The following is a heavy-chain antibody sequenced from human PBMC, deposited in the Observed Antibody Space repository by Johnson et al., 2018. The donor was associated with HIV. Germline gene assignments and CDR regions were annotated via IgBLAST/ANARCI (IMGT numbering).Heavy chain of an antibody. CDR2: ISSSGSTI. J-gene: IGHJ3*02. CDR3: ARGGDGYNSRFREPFGAFDI. D-gene: IGHD5-24*01. CDR1: GFTFSDYY. Sequence: QVQLVESGGGLVKPGGSLRLYCAASGFTFSDYYMSWIRQAPGKGLEWVSYISSSGSTIYYADSVKGRFTISRDNAKNSLYLQMNSLRAEDAAVYYCARGGDGYNSRFREPFGAFDIWGQGTMVTVSS. V-gene: IGHV3-11*04.